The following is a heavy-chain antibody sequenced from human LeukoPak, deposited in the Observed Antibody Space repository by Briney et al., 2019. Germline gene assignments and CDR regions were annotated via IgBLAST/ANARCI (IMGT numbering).Heavy chain of an antibody. J-gene: IGHJ4*02. CDR1: GGSFSGYY. Sequence: PSETLSLTCAVYGGSFSGYYWSWIRQPPGKGLEWIGYIYYSGSTNYNPSLKSRVTISVDTSKNQFSLKLSSVTAADTAVYYCARGGDSSPVDWGQGTLVTVSS. V-gene: IGHV4-59*01. CDR3: ARGGDSSPVD. D-gene: IGHD3-22*01. CDR2: IYYSGST.